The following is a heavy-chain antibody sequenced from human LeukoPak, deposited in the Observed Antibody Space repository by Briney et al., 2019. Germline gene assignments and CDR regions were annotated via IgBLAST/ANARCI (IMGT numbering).Heavy chain of an antibody. CDR1: GGSFSGYY. D-gene: IGHD4-17*01. J-gene: IGHJ4*02. V-gene: IGHV4-34*01. Sequence: SETLSLTRAVYGGSFSGYYWSWIRQTPEKGLEWIGDINDSGATNYNPSLKSRVTISQDTSNSQFSLKVTSVTAADTAAYYCARGRRRVTTTPFDYWGQGTLVTVSS. CDR2: INDSGAT. CDR3: ARGRRRVTTTPFDY.